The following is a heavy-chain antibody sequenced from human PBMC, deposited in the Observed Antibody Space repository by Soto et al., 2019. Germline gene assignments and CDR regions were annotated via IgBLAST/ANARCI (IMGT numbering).Heavy chain of an antibody. CDR1: GGTFSSYT. D-gene: IGHD6-13*01. V-gene: IGHV1-69*02. Sequence: SVKVSCKASGGTFSSYTISWVRQAPGQGLEWMGRIIPILGIPNYAQKFQDRVTITADKSTSTAYMELSSLRSEDTAVYYCARVVEIGLPPYSSWHLYFDYWGQGTLVTVSS. J-gene: IGHJ4*02. CDR3: ARVVEIGLPPYSSWHLYFDY. CDR2: IIPILGIP.